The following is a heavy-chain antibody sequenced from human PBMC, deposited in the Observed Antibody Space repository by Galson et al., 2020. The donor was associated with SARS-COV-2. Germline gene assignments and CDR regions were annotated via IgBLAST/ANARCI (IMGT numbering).Heavy chain of an antibody. CDR3: AKGPFWRGYYQDS. J-gene: IGHJ4*02. CDR2: ITGTQSAP. CDR1: GFIFTNFA. V-gene: IGHV3-23*01. D-gene: IGHD3-3*01. Sequence: GGSLRLSCAASGFIFTNFALTWVRQSPGKGLEWVSPITGTQSAPFYADSVRGRFTISRDNSQNKLYLQMNSLKTEDTAVYFCAKGPFWRGYYQDSWGQGTLVTVSS.